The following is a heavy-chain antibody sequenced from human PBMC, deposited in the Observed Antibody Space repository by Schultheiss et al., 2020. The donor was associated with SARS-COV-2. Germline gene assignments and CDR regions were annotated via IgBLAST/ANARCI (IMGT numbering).Heavy chain of an antibody. Sequence: GGSLRLSCAASGFTFSSYGMHWVRQAPGKGLEWVSYISSSSSYTNYADSVKGRFTISRDNAKNTLYLQMNSLRAEDTAVYYCAKGDATYYYMDVWGKGTTVTVSS. V-gene: IGHV3-21*05. CDR3: AKGDATYYYMDV. D-gene: IGHD5-12*01. CDR2: ISSSSSYT. J-gene: IGHJ6*03. CDR1: GFTFSSYG.